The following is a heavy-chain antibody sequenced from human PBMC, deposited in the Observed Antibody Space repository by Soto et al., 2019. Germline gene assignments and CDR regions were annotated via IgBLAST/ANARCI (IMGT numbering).Heavy chain of an antibody. V-gene: IGHV3-9*01. J-gene: IGHJ6*03. D-gene: IGHD6-13*01. CDR3: AKSPRIAAAGVNYHYYYMAV. Sequence: EVQLVESGGGLVQPGRSLRLSCAASGFTFHDYAIHWVRQAPGKGLEWVSGIPWNGGSMGYADSVQGRFSISRDNTRNSLYLQMNSLRAEDTALYYCAKSPRIAAAGVNYHYYYMAVWGKGTAVTVS. CDR2: IPWNGGSM. CDR1: GFTFHDYA.